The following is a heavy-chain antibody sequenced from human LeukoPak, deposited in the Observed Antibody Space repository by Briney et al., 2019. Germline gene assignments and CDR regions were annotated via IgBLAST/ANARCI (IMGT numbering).Heavy chain of an antibody. V-gene: IGHV1-18*01. CDR2: ISAYNGNT. CDR1: GYTFTSYG. Sequence: ASVKVSCKASGYTFTSYGISWVRQAPGQGLEWMGWISAYNGNTNYAQKLQGRVTMTTDTSTSTAYMELRSLRSGDTAVYYCASSETYSSSWYGLDYWGQGTLVTVSS. CDR3: ASSETYSSSWYGLDY. J-gene: IGHJ4*02. D-gene: IGHD6-13*01.